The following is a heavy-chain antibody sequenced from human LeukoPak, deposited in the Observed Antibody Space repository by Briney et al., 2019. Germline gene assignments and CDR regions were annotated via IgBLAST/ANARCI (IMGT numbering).Heavy chain of an antibody. CDR3: ARGPRGSSGWYLTFGP. CDR2: MNPNSGNT. J-gene: IGHJ5*02. D-gene: IGHD6-19*01. V-gene: IGHV1-8*01. Sequence: ASVKVSCKASGYTFTSYDINWVRQATGQGLEWMGWMNPNSGNTGYAQKFQGRVTMTRNTSISTAYMELSSLRSEDPALYYCARGPRGSSGWYLTFGPWGQGTLVTVSS. CDR1: GYTFTSYD.